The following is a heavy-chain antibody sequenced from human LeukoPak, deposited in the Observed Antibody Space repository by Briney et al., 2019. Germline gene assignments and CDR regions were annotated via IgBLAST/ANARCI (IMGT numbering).Heavy chain of an antibody. CDR2: IYYSGST. J-gene: IGHJ4*02. V-gene: IGHV4-59*04. CDR1: GGSISSYY. D-gene: IGHD3-3*01. CDR3: ARVGTIFGVVTFFDY. Sequence: PSETLSLTCTVSGGSISSYYWSWIRQPPGKGLEWIGYIYYSGSTYYNPSLKSRVTISVDTSKNQFSLKLSSVTAADTAVYYCARVGTIFGVVTFFDYWGQGTLVTVSS.